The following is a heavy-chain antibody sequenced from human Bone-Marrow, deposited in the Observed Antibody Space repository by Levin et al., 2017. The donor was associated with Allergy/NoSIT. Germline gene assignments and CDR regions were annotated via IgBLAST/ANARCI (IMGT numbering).Heavy chain of an antibody. CDR3: ARDRSGNYFYF. D-gene: IGHD2/OR15-2a*01. V-gene: IGHV3-33*01. CDR2: IYFDGSKT. J-gene: IGHJ4*02. CDR1: GFPFSAYG. Sequence: GGSLRLSCAASGFPFSAYGMHWIRQGPGKGLEWVAFIYFDGSKTYYAGSVEGRFTISRDNSKNTVYLQMDSLSGDDTAMYYCARDRSGNYFYFWGQGTQVTVSS.